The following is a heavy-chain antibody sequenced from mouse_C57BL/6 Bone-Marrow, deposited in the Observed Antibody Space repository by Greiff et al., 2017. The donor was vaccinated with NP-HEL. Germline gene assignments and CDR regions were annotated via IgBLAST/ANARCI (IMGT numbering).Heavy chain of an antibody. J-gene: IGHJ3*01. Sequence: VQLQQSGAELVRPGASVKLSCTASGFNIKDYYMHWVKQRPEQGLEWIGRIDPEDGDTEYAPKFQGKATMTADTSSNTAYLQLSSLTSEDTAVYYCTFYYGSSYGAWFAYWGQGTLVTVSA. D-gene: IGHD1-1*01. V-gene: IGHV14-1*01. CDR2: IDPEDGDT. CDR1: GFNIKDYY. CDR3: TFYYGSSYGAWFAY.